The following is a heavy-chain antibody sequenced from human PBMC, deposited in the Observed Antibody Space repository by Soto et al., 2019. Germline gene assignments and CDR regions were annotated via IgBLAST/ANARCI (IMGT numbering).Heavy chain of an antibody. CDR1: GGSISYNSYY. V-gene: IGHV4-39*02. J-gene: IGHJ5*02. Sequence: SETLSLTCSVSGGSISYNSYYWGWIRQPPGKGLEWVGGIFYTGTSYYSPSLKDRVTISVDTSKNSFSLNLTSVTAADTAVYFCARLVVVAPVANAWGQGTLVTVSS. CDR2: IFYTGTS. D-gene: IGHD2-2*01. CDR3: ARLVVVAPVANA.